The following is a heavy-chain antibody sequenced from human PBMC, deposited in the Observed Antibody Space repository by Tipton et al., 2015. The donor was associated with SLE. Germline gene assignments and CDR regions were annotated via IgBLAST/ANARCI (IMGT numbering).Heavy chain of an antibody. CDR2: IFYGRDT. Sequence: TLSLTCTVSGASISSHYWNWIRQTPGEGLEWIGYIFYGRDTNYNPSLKGRATISIEASKNQLSLTLKYVTAADTAVYYCAGGSVVADDYWGQGTLVTVSS. CDR3: AGGSVVADDY. J-gene: IGHJ4*02. CDR1: GASISSHY. V-gene: IGHV4-59*11. D-gene: IGHD2-15*01.